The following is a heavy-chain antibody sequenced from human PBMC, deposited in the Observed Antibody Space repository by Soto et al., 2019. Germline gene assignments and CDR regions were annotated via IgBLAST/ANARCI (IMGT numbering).Heavy chain of an antibody. D-gene: IGHD3-3*01. CDR1: GYTFTSYG. J-gene: IGHJ6*02. CDR3: ARGNGYDFWSGYFSYYYGMDV. Sequence: ASVKVSCKASGYTFTSYGISWVRQAPGQGLEWMGWISAYNGNTNYAQKLQGRVTMTTDTSTSTAYMELRSLRSDDTAVYYCARGNGYDFWSGYFSYYYGMDVWGQGTTVTVSS. CDR2: ISAYNGNT. V-gene: IGHV1-18*01.